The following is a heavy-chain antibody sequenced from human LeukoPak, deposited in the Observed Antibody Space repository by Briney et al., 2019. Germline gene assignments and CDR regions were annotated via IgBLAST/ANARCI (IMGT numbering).Heavy chain of an antibody. Sequence: TGGSLRLSCAASGFTFESYRMRWVRQARGKGLEWVANIKQDGSEKHYVDSVKGRFTIYRDNAKNSLSLKMNTLRTEDPALYYCAREKIVGPTVRDPWGQGTLVTVSS. CDR1: GFTFESYR. CDR3: AREKIVGPTVRDP. CDR2: IKQDGSEK. V-gene: IGHV3-7*01. J-gene: IGHJ5*02. D-gene: IGHD1-26*01.